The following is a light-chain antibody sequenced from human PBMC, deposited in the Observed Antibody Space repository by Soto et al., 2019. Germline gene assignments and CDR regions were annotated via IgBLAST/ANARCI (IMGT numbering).Light chain of an antibody. CDR2: AAS. CDR1: QSISNH. V-gene: IGKV1-39*01. Sequence: DIQMTQSPSSLSASVEDRVIITCRASQSISNHLNWYQQKPGKAPKLLIFAASSLQSGVPSRFSGSRSGQDFTLTISSLQPEDFATYYCPQSYRSHPTIGHVPKVDIX. J-gene: IGKJ1*01. CDR3: PQSYRSHPT.